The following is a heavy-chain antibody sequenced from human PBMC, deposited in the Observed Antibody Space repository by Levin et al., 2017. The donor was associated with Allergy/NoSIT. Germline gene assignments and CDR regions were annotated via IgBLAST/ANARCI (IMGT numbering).Heavy chain of an antibody. CDR2: ISSSSSTT. CDR3: ARVLVATFGEYEIDY. D-gene: IGHD3-10*01. V-gene: IGHV3-48*01. J-gene: IGHJ4*02. CDR1: GFTFSSYS. Sequence: SGGSLRLSCAASGFTFSSYSMNWVRQAPGKGLEWVSYISSSSSTTYYADSVKGRFTISRDSAKNSLYLQMNSLRAEDTAVYYCARVLVATFGEYEIDYWGQGTLVIVSS.